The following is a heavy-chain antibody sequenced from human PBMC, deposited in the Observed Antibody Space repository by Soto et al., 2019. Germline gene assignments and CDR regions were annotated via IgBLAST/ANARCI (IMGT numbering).Heavy chain of an antibody. CDR2: IYNSGST. CDR1: GGSISSSSYY. D-gene: IGHD3-10*01. Sequence: PSETLSLTCTVSGGSISSSSYYWGWIRQPPGKGLEWIGSIYNSGSTYYNPSLKSRVTISVDTSKNQFSLKLSSVTAADTAVYYCARGPPFGYWGQGTLVTVSS. V-gene: IGHV4-39*07. J-gene: IGHJ4*02. CDR3: ARGPPFGY.